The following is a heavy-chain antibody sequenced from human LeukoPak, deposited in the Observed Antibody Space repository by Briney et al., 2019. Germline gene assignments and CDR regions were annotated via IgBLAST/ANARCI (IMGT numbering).Heavy chain of an antibody. D-gene: IGHD2-2*02. CDR3: ARGGDCSSTSCYTGGLGY. J-gene: IGHJ4*02. CDR1: GYTFTSYD. CDR2: MNPNSGNT. V-gene: IGHV1-8*03. Sequence: ASVKVSCKASGYTFTSYDINWVRQATGQGLELMGWMNPNSGNTGYAQKFQGRVTITRNTSISTAYMELSSLRSEDTAVYYCARGGDCSSTSCYTGGLGYWGEETLVTVSS.